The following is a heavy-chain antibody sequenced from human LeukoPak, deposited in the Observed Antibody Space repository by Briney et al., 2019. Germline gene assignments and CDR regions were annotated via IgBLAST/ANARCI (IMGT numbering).Heavy chain of an antibody. V-gene: IGHV3-74*01. CDR1: GFTFSSYE. J-gene: IGHJ4*02. D-gene: IGHD6-13*01. CDR3: ARDRPSYSSNRYFDY. Sequence: GGSLRLSCAASGFTFSSYEMNWVRQAPGKGLVWVSHINSDGSSTSYADAVKGRFTISRDNAKNTLYLHLHSLRAEDTAVYFCARDRPSYSSNRYFDYGGQGTWSPSPQ. CDR2: INSDGSST.